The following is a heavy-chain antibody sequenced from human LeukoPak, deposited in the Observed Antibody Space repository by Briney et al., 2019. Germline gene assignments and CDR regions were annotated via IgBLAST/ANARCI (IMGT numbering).Heavy chain of an antibody. CDR3: ARDTTPMVPSSPSY. CDR2: ISANNGNT. CDR1: DYTFTSYG. J-gene: IGHJ4*02. V-gene: IGHV1-18*01. Sequence: ASVKVSCKASDYTFTSYGIHWVRQAPGQGLEWMGWISANNGNTNYAQKLQGRVTMTTDTSTTTAYMELRSLRSDDTAVYYCARDTTPMVPSSPSYWGQGTLVTVSS. D-gene: IGHD5-18*01.